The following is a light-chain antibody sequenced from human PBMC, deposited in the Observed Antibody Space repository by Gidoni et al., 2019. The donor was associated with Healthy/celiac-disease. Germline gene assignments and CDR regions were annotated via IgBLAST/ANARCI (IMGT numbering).Light chain of an antibody. CDR1: QSVSSSY. Sequence: EIVLTQSPGTLSLSPGESATLSCRASQSVSSSYLAWYQQKPGQAPKLLIYGASSRATGIPDRFSGSGSGTDFTLTISRLEPEDFAVYYCQQYGSAWTFXQXTKVEIK. CDR2: GAS. V-gene: IGKV3-20*01. J-gene: IGKJ1*01. CDR3: QQYGSAWT.